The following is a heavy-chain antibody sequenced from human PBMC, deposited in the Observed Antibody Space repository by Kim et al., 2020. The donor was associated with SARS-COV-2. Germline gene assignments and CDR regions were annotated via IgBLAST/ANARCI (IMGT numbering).Heavy chain of an antibody. CDR3: ARALSDY. J-gene: IGHJ4*02. D-gene: IGHD3-10*01. CDR2: YDDHNN. V-gene: IGHV3-30-3*01. Sequence: YDDHNNYKADSVKGRFTVARDNSRNAHYLQMKSLGAKDTAVYDCARALSDYWGQGTLVTVSS.